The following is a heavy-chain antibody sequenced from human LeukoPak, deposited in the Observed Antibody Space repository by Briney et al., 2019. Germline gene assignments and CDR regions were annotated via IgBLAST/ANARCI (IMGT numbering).Heavy chain of an antibody. V-gene: IGHV4-38-2*02. CDR2: IYYSGST. Sequence: GSLRLSCAASGFTFSDYYMSWIRQAPGKGLEWIGSIYYSGSTYYNPSLKSRVTISVDTSKNQFSLNLSSVTAADTAVYYCARDQVGSGLDYWGQGTLVTVSS. CDR3: ARDQVGSGLDY. J-gene: IGHJ4*02. D-gene: IGHD6-19*01. CDR1: GFTFSDYY.